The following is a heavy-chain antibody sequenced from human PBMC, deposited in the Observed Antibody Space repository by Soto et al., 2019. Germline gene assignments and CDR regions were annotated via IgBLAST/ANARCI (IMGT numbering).Heavy chain of an antibody. CDR2: IYRSGTT. D-gene: IGHD1-26*01. CDR3: ARTHSGSYYSVFNY. Sequence: SETLSLTCVVSNFSISSGYYWGWIRQSPGKGLEWIASIYRSGTTSYNPSLKSRVTISVDPSKNQFSLMLTAVTAADTAIYYCARTHSGSYYSVFNYWGRGSLVTVSS. CDR1: NFSISSGYY. V-gene: IGHV4-38-2*01. J-gene: IGHJ4*02.